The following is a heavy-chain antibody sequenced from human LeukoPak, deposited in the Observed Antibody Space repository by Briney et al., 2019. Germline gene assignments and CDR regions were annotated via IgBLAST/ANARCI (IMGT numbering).Heavy chain of an antibody. Sequence: ASVKVSCKAPGYTFTSYDINWVRQATGQGLEWMGWMNPNSGNTGYAQKFQGRVTMTRNTSISTAYMELSSLRSEDTAVYYCARGLKARRYYYGMDVWGQGTTVTVSS. CDR1: GYTFTSYD. J-gene: IGHJ6*02. V-gene: IGHV1-8*01. CDR2: MNPNSGNT. CDR3: ARGLKARRYYYGMDV.